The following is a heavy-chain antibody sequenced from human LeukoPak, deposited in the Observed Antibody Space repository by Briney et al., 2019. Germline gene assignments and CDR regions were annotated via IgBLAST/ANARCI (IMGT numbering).Heavy chain of an antibody. J-gene: IGHJ4*02. D-gene: IGHD1-26*01. CDR1: GYTFTGYY. Sequence: GASVKVSCKASGYTFTGYYMHWVRQAPGQGLEWMGWINPNSGGTNYAQKFQGRVTVTRDTSISTAYMELSRLRSDDTAVYYCARVAGAMSTLNFDYWGQGTLVTVSS. CDR2: INPNSGGT. V-gene: IGHV1-2*02. CDR3: ARVAGAMSTLNFDY.